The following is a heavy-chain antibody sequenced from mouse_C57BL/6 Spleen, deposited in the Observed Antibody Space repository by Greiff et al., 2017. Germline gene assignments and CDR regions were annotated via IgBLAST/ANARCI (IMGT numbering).Heavy chain of an antibody. V-gene: IGHV3-6*01. CDR2: ISYDGSN. Sequence: EVQLQESGPGLVKPSQSLSLTCSVTGYSITSGYYWNWIRQFPGNKLEWMGYISYDGSNNYNPSLKNRISITRDTSKNQFFLKLNSVTTEDTATYYCARDDYGNYEGFAYWGQGTLVTVSA. CDR3: ARDDYGNYEGFAY. J-gene: IGHJ3*01. CDR1: GYSITSGYY. D-gene: IGHD2-1*01.